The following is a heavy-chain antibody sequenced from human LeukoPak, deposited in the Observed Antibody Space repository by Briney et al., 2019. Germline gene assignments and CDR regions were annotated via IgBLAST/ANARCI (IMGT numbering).Heavy chain of an antibody. CDR3: ARAKDNSGRDGFDI. Sequence: GGSLRLSCAASGFTFSTYWMSWVRQAPGKGLEWVANIKQDGSEEYYVDSVKGRFTISRDNAKSSLFLQMNSLRAEDTAVYYCARAKDNSGRDGFDIWGQGTMVTVSS. V-gene: IGHV3-7*04. D-gene: IGHD6-19*01. J-gene: IGHJ3*02. CDR2: IKQDGSEE. CDR1: GFTFSTYW.